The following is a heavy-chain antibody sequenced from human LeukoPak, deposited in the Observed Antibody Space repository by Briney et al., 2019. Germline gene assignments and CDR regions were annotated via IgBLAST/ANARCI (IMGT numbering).Heavy chain of an antibody. CDR1: GGSISSSSYY. CDR2: IYYSGST. V-gene: IGHV4-39*01. CDR3: ARGPNYGDYRFDY. J-gene: IGHJ4*02. D-gene: IGHD4-17*01. Sequence: PSETLSLTCTVSGGSISSSSYYWGWIRQPPGKGLEWIGSIYYSGSTYYNPSLKSRVTISVDTSKNQFSQKLSSVTAADTAVYYCARGPNYGDYRFDYWGQGTLVTVSS.